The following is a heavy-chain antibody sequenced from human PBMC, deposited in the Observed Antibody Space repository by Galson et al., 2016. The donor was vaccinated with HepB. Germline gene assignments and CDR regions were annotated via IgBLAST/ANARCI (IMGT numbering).Heavy chain of an antibody. V-gene: IGHV3-23*01. CDR3: ARGGGHGFFDY. D-gene: IGHD3-10*01. CDR2: IGGNGSPT. Sequence: SLRLSCAASGFTFYNYAMDWVRQAPGGGLEWVAAIGGNGSPTYYADSVRGRFSISRDNSKNTLYLQMNSPRAEDTALYYCARGGGHGFFDYWGQGTQVTVSS. CDR1: GFTFYNYA. J-gene: IGHJ4*02.